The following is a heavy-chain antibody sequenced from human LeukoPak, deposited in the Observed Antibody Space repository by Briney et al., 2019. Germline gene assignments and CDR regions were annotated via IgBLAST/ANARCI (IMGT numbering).Heavy chain of an antibody. CDR3: ATGYDPDLAVAGSIFDY. V-gene: IGHV1-24*01. CDR2: FDPEDCET. CDR1: GYTLTELS. J-gene: IGHJ4*02. Sequence: ASVKVSCTVSGYTLTELSMHWVRQAPGKGLEWMGGFDPEDCETIYAQKFQGRDTMTEDTSTDTAYMELSSLRSEDTAVYYCATGYDPDLAVAGSIFDYWGQGTLVTVSS. D-gene: IGHD6-19*01.